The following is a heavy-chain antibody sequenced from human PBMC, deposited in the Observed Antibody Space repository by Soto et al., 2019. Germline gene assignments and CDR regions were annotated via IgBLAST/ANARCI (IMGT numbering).Heavy chain of an antibody. D-gene: IGHD2-2*02. Sequence: SVKVSCKASGGTFSSYAISWVRQAPGQGLEWMGGIIPIFGTANYAQKFQGRVTITADASTSTAYMELSSLRSEDTAVYYCARISIVVVPAAIPAPYGMDVWGQGTTVTVS. CDR1: GGTFSSYA. CDR2: IIPIFGTA. CDR3: ARISIVVVPAAIPAPYGMDV. V-gene: IGHV1-69*13. J-gene: IGHJ6*02.